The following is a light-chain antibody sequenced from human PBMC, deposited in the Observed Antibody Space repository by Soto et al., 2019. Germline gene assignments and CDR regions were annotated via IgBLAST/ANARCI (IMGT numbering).Light chain of an antibody. V-gene: IGKV1-9*01. CDR2: SAS. CDR3: QQLSRYPHS. J-gene: IGKJ4*01. CDR1: QALSNY. Sequence: DIQLTHSPPFLSASVGDTVTITCRASQALSNYLAWYQQKPGKASDLLIYSASTLQSRDPSRFSGSGSQTEFRLTVRALKYEDFAPYYGQQLSRYPHSFGGGTKVEIK.